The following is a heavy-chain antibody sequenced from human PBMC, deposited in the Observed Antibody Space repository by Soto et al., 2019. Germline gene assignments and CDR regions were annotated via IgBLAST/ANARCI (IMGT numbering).Heavy chain of an antibody. CDR1: GFTFSIHE. CDR3: AREGRVGGIDY. Sequence: LRLSCAASGFTFSIHEMNWVRQAPGKGLEWVSYISSIGVATYYADPVKGRFTISRDNAKNSLYLQMNSLRAEDTAVYYCAREGRVGGIDYWGQGTPVTVSS. V-gene: IGHV3-48*03. J-gene: IGHJ4*02. D-gene: IGHD6-19*01. CDR2: ISSIGVAT.